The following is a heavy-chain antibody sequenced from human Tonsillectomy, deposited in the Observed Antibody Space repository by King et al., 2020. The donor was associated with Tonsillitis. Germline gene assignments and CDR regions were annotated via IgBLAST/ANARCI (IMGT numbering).Heavy chain of an antibody. CDR3: ARGGSNYGLDV. CDR2: IYFSGDT. J-gene: IGHJ6*02. Sequence: VQLQESGPGLVKPSQTLSLTCTVSGGSISSDGYFWSWIRQHPGKGLEWIGYIYFSGDTYYNPSLKSRVIISVDTSKNQFSLKLNSETAAATAVYYCARGGSNYGLDVWGQGTTVIVSS. V-gene: IGHV4-31*03. D-gene: IGHD1-26*01. CDR1: GGSISSDGYF.